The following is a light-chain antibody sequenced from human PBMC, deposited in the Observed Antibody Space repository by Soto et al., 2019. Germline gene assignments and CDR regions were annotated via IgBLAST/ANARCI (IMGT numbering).Light chain of an antibody. Sequence: VLTQSTRNRPGSLAWTATIHGRSNQIFLIVTNNTNCLAWYTQKPGQPPKLFLNWASTRESGVPDRFIGGGYGTEFTLTIRSLDAEDVAVYYCKQFFPVPTFCQGAMVDIK. CDR3: KQFFPVPT. CDR1: QIFLIVTNNTNC. CDR2: WAS. V-gene: IGKV4-1*01. J-gene: IGKJ1*01.